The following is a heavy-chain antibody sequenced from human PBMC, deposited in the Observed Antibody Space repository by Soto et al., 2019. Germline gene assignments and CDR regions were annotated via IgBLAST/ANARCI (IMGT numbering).Heavy chain of an antibody. V-gene: IGHV4-34*01. Sequence: QVQLQQWGAGLLKPSETLSLTCAVYGGSFSGYYWSWIRQPPGKGLEWIGEINHSGSTNYNPSLKSRVTISVDTSKTQFSLKLSSVTAADTAVYYCARHTVTTFFFDYWGQGTLVTVSS. CDR1: GGSFSGYY. J-gene: IGHJ4*02. D-gene: IGHD4-17*01. CDR3: ARHTVTTFFFDY. CDR2: INHSGST.